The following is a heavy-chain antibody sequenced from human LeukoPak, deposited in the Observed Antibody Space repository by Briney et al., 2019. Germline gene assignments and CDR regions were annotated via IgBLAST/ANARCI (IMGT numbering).Heavy chain of an antibody. CDR1: GFTFSNAW. CDR3: ATAHSSSWTS. V-gene: IGHV3-7*01. D-gene: IGHD6-13*01. J-gene: IGHJ5*02. Sequence: PGGSLRLSCAASGFTFSNAWMSWVRQAPGKGLEWVANIKEDGSQKYYVDSVKGRFTISRDNAKNSLYLQMNSLRAEDTAVYYCATAHSSSWTSWGQGTLVTVSS. CDR2: IKEDGSQK.